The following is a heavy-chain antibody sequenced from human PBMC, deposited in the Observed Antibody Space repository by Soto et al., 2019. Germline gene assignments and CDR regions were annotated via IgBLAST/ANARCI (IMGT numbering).Heavy chain of an antibody. CDR2: IIPILGIA. J-gene: IGHJ4*02. Sequence: QVQLVQSGAEVKKPGSSVKVSCKASGGTFSSYTISWVRQAPGQGLEWMGRIIPILGIANYAQKFQGRVTITADKSTSTAYMELSSLRSEDTAVYYCWCDYGSGSYYHLDYWGQGTLVTVSS. D-gene: IGHD3-10*01. CDR1: GGTFSSYT. CDR3: WCDYGSGSYYHLDY. V-gene: IGHV1-69*02.